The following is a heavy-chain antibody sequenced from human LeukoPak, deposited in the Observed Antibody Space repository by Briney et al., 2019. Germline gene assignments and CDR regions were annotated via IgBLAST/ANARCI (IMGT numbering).Heavy chain of an antibody. Sequence: GGSLRLSCAASGFTFSTYAMSWVRQAPGKGLEWVSVISGSGYYSYYADSVKGRFTVSRDNSKTTLYLQMNSLRADDTAVYYCAKGGPTGSNYFDFWGQGTLVTVSS. CDR2: ISGSGYYS. V-gene: IGHV3-23*01. CDR3: AKGGPTGSNYFDF. CDR1: GFTFSTYA. D-gene: IGHD1-26*01. J-gene: IGHJ4*02.